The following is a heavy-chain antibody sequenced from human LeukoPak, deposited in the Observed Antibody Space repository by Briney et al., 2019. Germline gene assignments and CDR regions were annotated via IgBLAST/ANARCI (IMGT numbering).Heavy chain of an antibody. J-gene: IGHJ6*02. D-gene: IGHD3-16*01. Sequence: GASVKVSCKASGYTFTDYYMHWVRQAPGQGLEWMGWINPNSGGTNYAQKFQGRVTMTRDTSISTAYMELSGLRSDDTAVYYCARARIWGTYYYGMDAWGQGTTVTVSS. CDR3: ARARIWGTYYYGMDA. CDR1: GYTFTDYY. CDR2: INPNSGGT. V-gene: IGHV1-2*02.